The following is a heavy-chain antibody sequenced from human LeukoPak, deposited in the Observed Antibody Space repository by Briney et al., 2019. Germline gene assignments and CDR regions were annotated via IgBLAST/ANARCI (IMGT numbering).Heavy chain of an antibody. Sequence: VREAPGKGXEXGSGISWNSGSIGYADSVKGRFTISRDNAKNSLFLQMNSLRAEDTALYYCTKDKPTDNYGMDVWGQGTTVTVSS. V-gene: IGHV3-9*01. D-gene: IGHD4-17*01. J-gene: IGHJ6*02. CDR2: ISWNSGSI. CDR3: TKDKPTDNYGMDV.